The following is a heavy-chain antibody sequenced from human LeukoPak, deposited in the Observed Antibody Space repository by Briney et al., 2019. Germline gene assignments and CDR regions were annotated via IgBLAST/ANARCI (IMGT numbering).Heavy chain of an antibody. CDR1: GFTFSSYA. J-gene: IGHJ4*02. CDR3: AKNAYYYDSSGYYAGY. Sequence: TGGSLRLSCAASGFTFSSYAMSWVRQAPGKGLEWVSAISGSGGSTYYADSVKGRFTISRDNSKNTLYLQMNSLRAEDTAVYYCAKNAYYYDSSGYYAGYWGQGTLVTVSS. CDR2: ISGSGGST. V-gene: IGHV3-23*01. D-gene: IGHD3-22*01.